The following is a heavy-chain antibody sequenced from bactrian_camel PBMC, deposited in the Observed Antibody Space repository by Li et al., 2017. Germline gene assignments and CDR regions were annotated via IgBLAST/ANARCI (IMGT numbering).Heavy chain of an antibody. Sequence: QLVESGGGAVQTGGSLRLTCTAVGLAFEGGNQGWYRQAPGNECELASTIRRDGATYYADSVKGRFTISRDNAKNTVNLQMDSLKPEDTAMYYCASGWCAGGRCPRLDARDYTVWGQGTQVTVS. CDR3: ASGWCAGGRCPRLDARDYTV. V-gene: IGHV3S55*01. CDR2: IRRDGAT. D-gene: IGHD2*01. CDR1: GLAFEGGN. J-gene: IGHJ4*01.